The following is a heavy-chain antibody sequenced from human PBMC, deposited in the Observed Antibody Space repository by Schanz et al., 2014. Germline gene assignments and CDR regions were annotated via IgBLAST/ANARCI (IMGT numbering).Heavy chain of an antibody. Sequence: DVQLLESGGGLVQPGGSLRLSCAASGFTFSTYAMSWVRQAPGKGLEWVSGISGSGVITYYEDSVKGRFTISRDNSKNTLYLQMNSLRAEDTAIYYCAKYRYSVFDFDYWGQGTLVTVSS. V-gene: IGHV3-23*01. D-gene: IGHD3-16*02. CDR3: AKYRYSVFDFDY. CDR2: ISGSGVIT. J-gene: IGHJ4*02. CDR1: GFTFSTYA.